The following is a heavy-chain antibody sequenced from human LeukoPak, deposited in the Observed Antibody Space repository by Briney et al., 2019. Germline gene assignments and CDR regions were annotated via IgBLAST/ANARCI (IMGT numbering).Heavy chain of an antibody. J-gene: IGHJ5*02. CDR1: GYTFTGYY. D-gene: IGHD6-19*01. CDR2: INPNSGGT. V-gene: IGHV1-2*02. Sequence: PGASVKVSCKASGYTFTGYYMHWVRQAPGQGLEWMGWINPNSGGTNCAQKFQGRVTMTRDTSISTAYMELSRLRSDDTAVYYCARGQKIAVAGTGWFDPWGQGTLVTVSS. CDR3: ARGQKIAVAGTGWFDP.